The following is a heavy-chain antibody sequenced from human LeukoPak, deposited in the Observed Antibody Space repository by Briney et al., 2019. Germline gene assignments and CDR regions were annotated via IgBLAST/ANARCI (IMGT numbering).Heavy chain of an antibody. D-gene: IGHD3-3*01. CDR2: ISAYNGNT. J-gene: IGHJ4*02. CDR3: ARLSRWDFWSGYPDY. CDR1: GGSFSRDT. V-gene: IGHV1-18*01. Sequence: ASVRVSCKASGGSFSRDTFSWVRQAPGQGLEWIGWISAYNGNTNYAQKLQGRVTMTTDTSTSTAYMELRSLRSDDTAVYYCARLSRWDFWSGYPDYWGQGTLVTVSS.